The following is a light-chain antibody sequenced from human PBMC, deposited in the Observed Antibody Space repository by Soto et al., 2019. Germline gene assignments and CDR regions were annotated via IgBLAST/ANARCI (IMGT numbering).Light chain of an antibody. Sequence: QSALTQPASVSGSPGQSITIYCTGTSSDVGGYNYVSWYQQHPGKAPKLMIYEVSNRPSGVSNRFSGSKSGNTASLTISGLQDEDAADYYCSSYTISSTYVFGTGTKVNVL. CDR3: SSYTISSTYV. CDR1: SSDVGGYNY. V-gene: IGLV2-14*01. J-gene: IGLJ1*01. CDR2: EVS.